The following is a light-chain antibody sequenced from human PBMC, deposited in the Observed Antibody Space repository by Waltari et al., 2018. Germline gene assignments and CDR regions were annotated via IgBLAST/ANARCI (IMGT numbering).Light chain of an antibody. Sequence: QSALTQPASVSGSPGQSITISCTWASSDVGRYNIVSLYQKHPGKAPKLIFNEATKRPSGLSDRFSGSKSGYTASLTISGLQADDEADYYCCSYTSSSTPRLFGGGTKLTVL. V-gene: IGLV2-14*02. J-gene: IGLJ3*02. CDR2: EAT. CDR1: SSDVGRYNI. CDR3: CSYTSSSTPRL.